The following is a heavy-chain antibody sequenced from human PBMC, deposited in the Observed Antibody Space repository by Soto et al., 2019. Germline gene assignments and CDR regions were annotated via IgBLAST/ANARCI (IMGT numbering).Heavy chain of an antibody. V-gene: IGHV4-59*08. Sequence: SETLSLPCTVSGGSIISYYWSWIRQPPGKGLEWIGYIDYSGSTNYNPSLKSRVTISVDTSKNQFSLKLSSVTAADTAVYYCARLYYYDSPPYFDYWGQGTLVTVSS. CDR2: IDYSGST. CDR3: ARLYYYDSPPYFDY. D-gene: IGHD3-22*01. CDR1: GGSIISYY. J-gene: IGHJ4*02.